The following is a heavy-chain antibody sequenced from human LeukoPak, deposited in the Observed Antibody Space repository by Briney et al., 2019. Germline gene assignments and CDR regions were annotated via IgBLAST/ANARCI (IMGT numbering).Heavy chain of an antibody. CDR1: GGSISSSSYY. J-gene: IGHJ6*03. CDR3: ATQTSYYYDSSGYYIHYYYYYMDV. V-gene: IGHV4-39*01. CDR2: IYYSGST. D-gene: IGHD3-22*01. Sequence: SETLSLTCTVSGGSISSSSYYWGWIRQPPGKGLEWIGSIYYSGSTYYNPSLKSRVTISVDTSKNQFSLKLSSVTAADTAVYYCATQTSYYYDSSGYYIHYYYYYMDVWGKGTTVTISS.